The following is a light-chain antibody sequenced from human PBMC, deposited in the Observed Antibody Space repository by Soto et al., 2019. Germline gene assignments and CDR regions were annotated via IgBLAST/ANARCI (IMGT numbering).Light chain of an antibody. J-gene: IGKJ1*01. CDR2: GAS. CDR3: QQRSNWSWT. Sequence: EIVLTQSPGTLSLSPGERATLSCRASQTVPSNSLAWYQQKPGQAPWLLISGASSRATGIPERFSGSGSGTDFTLTISRLEPEDFAVYYCQQRSNWSWTFGQGTKVDIK. CDR1: QTVPSNS. V-gene: IGKV3D-20*02.